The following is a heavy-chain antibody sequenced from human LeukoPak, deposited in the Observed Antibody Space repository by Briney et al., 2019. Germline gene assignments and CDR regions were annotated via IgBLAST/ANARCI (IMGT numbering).Heavy chain of an antibody. CDR3: ATPYYYDSSGYYGDAFDI. CDR1: GYSISSGHY. CDR2: IYHSGST. V-gene: IGHV4-38-2*01. Sequence: SETLSLTCAVSGYSISSGHYWGWIRQPPGKGLEWIGSIYHSGSTYYNPSLKSRVTISVDSSKNQFSLKLSSVTAADTAVYYCATPYYYDSSGYYGDAFDIWGQGTMVTVSS. J-gene: IGHJ3*02. D-gene: IGHD3-22*01.